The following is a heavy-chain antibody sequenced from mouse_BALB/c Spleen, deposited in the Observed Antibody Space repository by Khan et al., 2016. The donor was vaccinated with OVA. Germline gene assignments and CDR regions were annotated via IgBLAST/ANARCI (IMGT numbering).Heavy chain of an antibody. D-gene: IGHD2-14*01. J-gene: IGHJ3*01. CDR3: VRDGAYHRNDGWFAY. Sequence: VQLQESGAELARPGASVKMSCKASGYTFTSYTIHWIKLSPGQGLEWIGYINPSNGYTNYNQKFKDKATLTADNSSTTAYMALSSLTSDDSALYNCVRDGAYHRNDGWFAYWGQGTLVTVSA. CDR1: GYTFTSYT. CDR2: INPSNGYT. V-gene: IGHV1-4*01.